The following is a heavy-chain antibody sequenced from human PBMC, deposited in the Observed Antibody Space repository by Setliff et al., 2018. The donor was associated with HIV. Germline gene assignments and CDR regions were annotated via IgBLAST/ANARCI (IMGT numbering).Heavy chain of an antibody. CDR1: GGYVSSKSYY. D-gene: IGHD5-18*01. CDR3: ARRDGYSYGFYFDY. V-gene: IGHV4-39*01. CDR2: MYYSGNT. J-gene: IGHJ4*02. Sequence: SETLSLTCNVSGGYVSSKSYYWAWIRQPPGKGLEWIGTMYYSGNTYYSPSLKSRVTITADSSKNQLSLKLTSVTAADTAVYYCARRDGYSYGFYFDYWGQGTLVTVSS.